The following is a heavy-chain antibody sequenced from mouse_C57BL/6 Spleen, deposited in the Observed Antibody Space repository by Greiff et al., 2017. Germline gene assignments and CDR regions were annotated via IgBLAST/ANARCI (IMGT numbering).Heavy chain of an antibody. D-gene: IGHD1-2*01. CDR3: ARLVREYGVDYYAMDY. V-gene: IGHV1-52*01. J-gene: IGHJ4*01. Sequence: VQLQQPGAELVRPGSSVKLSCKASGYTFTSYWMHWVKQRPIQGLEWIGNIDPSDSETHYNQKFKDKATLTVDKSSSTAYMQLSILTSEDSAVYYCARLVREYGVDYYAMDYWGQGTSGTVSS. CDR1: GYTFTSYW. CDR2: IDPSDSET.